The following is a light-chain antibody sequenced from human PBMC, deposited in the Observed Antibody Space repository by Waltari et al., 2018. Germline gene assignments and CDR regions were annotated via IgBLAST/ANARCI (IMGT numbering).Light chain of an antibody. CDR1: KLGGRP. CDR3: QAWDRDGAV. Sequence: LTQPPSVSVSPGQTATITCSGDKLGGRPTSWYQQRPGQSPVLLIYQSSRRSSGVPGRFSGSHSGNPATLTISGTQTVDEADYYCQAWDRDGAVFGDGTKLTVL. V-gene: IGLV3-1*01. CDR2: QSS. J-gene: IGLJ2*01.